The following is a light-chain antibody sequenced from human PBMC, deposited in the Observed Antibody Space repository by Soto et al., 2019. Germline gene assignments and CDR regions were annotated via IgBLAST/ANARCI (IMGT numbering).Light chain of an antibody. CDR2: SNN. Sequence: QSVLTQPPSASGTPGQRVTISCSGSSSNIGSNTVNWYQQLPGTAPKLLIYSNNQRPSGVPDRFSGSKSGTSASLAISGLQSEDEADYFCAAWDASLNGVVFGGETKLTVL. J-gene: IGLJ2*01. V-gene: IGLV1-44*01. CDR1: SSNIGSNT. CDR3: AAWDASLNGVV.